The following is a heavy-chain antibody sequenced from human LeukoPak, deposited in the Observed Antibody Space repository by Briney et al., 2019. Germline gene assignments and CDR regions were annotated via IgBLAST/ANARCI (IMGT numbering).Heavy chain of an antibody. CDR3: ARGVVAATFYYYMDV. CDR2: INPTSGAT. V-gene: IGHV1-2*02. D-gene: IGHD2-15*01. Sequence: ASVKVSCKPSGYTFTVYYIHWVRQAPRHGLEGMGWINPTSGATNYAQKFQGRVTMTRDTSISTAYMELNSLRSDDTAVYYCARGVVAATFYYYMDVWGKGTTVTVSS. J-gene: IGHJ6*03. CDR1: GYTFTVYY.